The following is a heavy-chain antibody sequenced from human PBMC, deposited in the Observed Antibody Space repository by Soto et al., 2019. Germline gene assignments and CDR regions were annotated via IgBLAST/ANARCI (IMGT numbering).Heavy chain of an antibody. D-gene: IGHD6-19*01. J-gene: IGHJ2*01. V-gene: IGHV4-59*08. CDR2: IYYRGNT. CDR1: GGSVTTYY. Sequence: QVQLQESGPGLVKPSETLSLTCTVSGGSVTTYYWSWIRLPPGKGLEWIGHIYYRGNTDYSPSIRSRLTLAIDTSKNQFSLKLSSVTAADTAVYYCARRMAVAGSGGPYYYFDRWGRGTLLTVSS. CDR3: ARRMAVAGSGGPYYYFDR.